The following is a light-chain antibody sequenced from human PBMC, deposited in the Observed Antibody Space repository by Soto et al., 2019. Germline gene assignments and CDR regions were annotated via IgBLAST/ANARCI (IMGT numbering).Light chain of an antibody. CDR1: SRDVGIYNL. J-gene: IGLJ1*01. CDR3: CSYADNYSYV. CDR2: EDT. V-gene: IGLV2-23*01. Sequence: YARTQPGSVSGSPGQSITISYTGTSRDVGIYNLVSWYQLHPGKVPKLIIYEDTKRPSGISSRFSGSESGNTASLTISGLQAEDEADYYCCSYADNYSYVFGTETKVTVL.